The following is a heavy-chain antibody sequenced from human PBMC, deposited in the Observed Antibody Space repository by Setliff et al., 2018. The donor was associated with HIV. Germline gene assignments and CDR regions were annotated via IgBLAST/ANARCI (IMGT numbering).Heavy chain of an antibody. CDR2: MYYSGST. J-gene: IGHJ6*02. CDR3: AREDYYYYGMDV. CDR1: GFTFNSYT. V-gene: IGHV4-38-2*02. Sequence: GSLGPSCAASGFTFNSYTMSWVRQPPGKGLEWIGSMYYSGSTYYTPSLKSQITISVDTSKNQFSLKLSSVTAADTAVYYWAREDYYYYGMDVWGQGTTVTVSS.